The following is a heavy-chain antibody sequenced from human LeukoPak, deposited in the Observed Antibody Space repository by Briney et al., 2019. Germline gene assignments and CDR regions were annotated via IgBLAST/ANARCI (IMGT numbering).Heavy chain of an antibody. V-gene: IGHV3-49*03. Sequence: GSLTLSCTASGFTFGDYAMSWFRQAPGKGLEWVGFIRSKGYGGTTEYAASVKGRFTISRDDSKSIAYLQMNSLKTEDTAVYYCTRGKGDQGWYWGQGTLVTVSS. CDR2: IRSKGYGGTT. CDR3: TRGKGDQGWY. D-gene: IGHD2-15*01. CDR1: GFTFGDYA. J-gene: IGHJ4*02.